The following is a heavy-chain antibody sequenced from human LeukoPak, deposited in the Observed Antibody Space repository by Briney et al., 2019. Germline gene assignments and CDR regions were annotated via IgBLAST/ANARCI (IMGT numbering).Heavy chain of an antibody. V-gene: IGHV3-74*01. CDR3: ARVGATAGLGY. J-gene: IGHJ4*02. Sequence: GGSPRLSCAASGFTFSSYWMHWVRQAPGKGLVWVSRINSDGSSTSYADSVEGRFTISRDNAKNTLYLQMNSLRVEDTAVYYCARVGATAGLGYWGQGTLVTVSS. CDR2: INSDGSST. D-gene: IGHD1-26*01. CDR1: GFTFSSYW.